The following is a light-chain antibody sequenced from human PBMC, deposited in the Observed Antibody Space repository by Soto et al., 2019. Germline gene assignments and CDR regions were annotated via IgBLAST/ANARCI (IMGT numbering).Light chain of an antibody. CDR1: QNINNY. Sequence: DIQMTHSPASLSASVGCRFTITCQASQNINNYSNWYQQKPRSAPKLLIYDASNLEAGVRSSLRGSGSGTDFTFTISRMQPEDIATYYCQQYETLPTFGQGTRLEIK. CDR2: DAS. CDR3: QQYETLPT. V-gene: IGKV1-33*01. J-gene: IGKJ5*01.